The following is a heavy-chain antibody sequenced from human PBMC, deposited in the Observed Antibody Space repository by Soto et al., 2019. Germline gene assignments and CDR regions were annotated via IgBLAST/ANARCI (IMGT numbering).Heavy chain of an antibody. Sequence: SETLSLTCTVSGGSISSYYWSWIRQPPGKGLEWIGYIYYSGSTNYNPSLKSRVTISVDTSKNQFSLKLSSVTAADTAVYYFARHGGYYDSSGPGVSGYFDYWGQGTLVTVS. CDR2: IYYSGST. J-gene: IGHJ4*02. D-gene: IGHD3-22*01. CDR1: GGSISSYY. V-gene: IGHV4-59*08. CDR3: ARHGGYYDSSGPGVSGYFDY.